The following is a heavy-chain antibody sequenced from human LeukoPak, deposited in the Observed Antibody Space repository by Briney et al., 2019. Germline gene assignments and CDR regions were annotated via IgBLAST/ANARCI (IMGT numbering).Heavy chain of an antibody. J-gene: IGHJ3*01. D-gene: IGHD3-10*01. V-gene: IGHV4-39*01. CDR1: GGSISSASYF. CDR2: IYYSGST. CDR3: AKAGVRYSISRGLYAFDF. Sequence: SETLSLTCTVSGGSISSASYFWGWIRQPPGKGLEWIGTIYYSGSTYYNASLRSRVTMSGDTSRNQFSLRLSSVNAADTAVYFCAKAGVRYSISRGLYAFDFWGPGTMVTVSS.